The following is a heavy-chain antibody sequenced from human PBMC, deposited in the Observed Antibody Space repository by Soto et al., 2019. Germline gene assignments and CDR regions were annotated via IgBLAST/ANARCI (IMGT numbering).Heavy chain of an antibody. D-gene: IGHD3-10*01. CDR2: IIPMSGTT. J-gene: IGHJ5*02. V-gene: IGHV1-69*01. CDR3: ASEDITMIRGFTRPPNWFDP. Sequence: QVQLVQSGAEVKKPGSSVKVSCKASGGTLSKYAINWVRQAPGQGLGWMGGIIPMSGTTNDAQKFEGRLTITGDESTSTVFMELSGLRSEDTAVYYCASEDITMIRGFTRPPNWFDPWGQGTLVTVSS. CDR1: GGTLSKYA.